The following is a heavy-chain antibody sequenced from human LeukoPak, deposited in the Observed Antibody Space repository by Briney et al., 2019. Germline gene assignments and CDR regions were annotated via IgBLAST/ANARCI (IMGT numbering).Heavy chain of an antibody. CDR1: GGSISSYY. CDR2: IYYSGST. V-gene: IGHV4-59*01. J-gene: IGHJ6*03. Sequence: PSETLSLTCTVSGGSISSYYWSWIRQPPGKGLEWIGYIYYSGSTNYNPSLKSRVTISVDTSKNQSSLKLSSVTAADTAVYYCASGVVPAAPNYYYYMDVWGKGTTVTVSS. CDR3: ASGVVPAAPNYYYYMDV. D-gene: IGHD2-2*01.